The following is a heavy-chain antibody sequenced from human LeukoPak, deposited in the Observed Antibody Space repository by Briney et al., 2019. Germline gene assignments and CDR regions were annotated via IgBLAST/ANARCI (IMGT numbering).Heavy chain of an antibody. CDR1: GGSISSYY. CDR2: IYYSGST. D-gene: IGHD1-1*01. CDR3: ARDAFGRTVDY. J-gene: IGHJ4*02. V-gene: IGHV4-59*01. Sequence: SETLSLTCTVSGGSISSYYLSWIRQPPGKGLEWIGYIYYSGSTNYNPSLKSRVTISVDTSKNQFSLKLSSVTAADTAVYYCARDAFGRTVDYWGQGTLVTVSS.